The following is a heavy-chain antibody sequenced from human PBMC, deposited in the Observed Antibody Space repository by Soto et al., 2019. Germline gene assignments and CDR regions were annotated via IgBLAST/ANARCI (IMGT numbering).Heavy chain of an antibody. CDR3: ARGARFLEWLLPNSHYYGMDV. V-gene: IGHV1-69*13. J-gene: IGHJ6*02. CDR1: GGTFSIYA. CDR2: IIPIFGTA. Sequence: ASVKVSCKASGGTFSIYAIIWVRQAPGQGLEWMGGIIPIFGTANYAQKFQGRVTITADESTSTAYMELSSLRSEDTAVYYCARGARFLEWLLPNSHYYGMDVWGQGTTVTVSS. D-gene: IGHD3-3*01.